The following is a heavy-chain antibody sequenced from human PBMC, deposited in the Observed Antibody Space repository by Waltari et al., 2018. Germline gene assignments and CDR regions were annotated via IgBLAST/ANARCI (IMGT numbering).Heavy chain of an antibody. J-gene: IGHJ6*03. V-gene: IGHV3-30*02. CDR1: GFSFRSYG. CDR2: MRYDGSNE. CDR3: AKDQRTSTVVNPGYMDV. D-gene: IGHD4-17*01. Sequence: QVQLVESGGGVVQPGGSMRLPCAASGFSFRSYGVPWVRQAPGKGLEWVAFMRYDGSNECYADSVKGRFTISRDNSKNTLYLQMNSLRAEDTAVYYCAKDQRTSTVVNPGYMDVWGRGTTVTISS.